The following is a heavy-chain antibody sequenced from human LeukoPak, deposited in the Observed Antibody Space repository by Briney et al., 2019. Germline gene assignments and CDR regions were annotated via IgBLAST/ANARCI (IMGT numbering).Heavy chain of an antibody. Sequence: GGTLRLSCAASGFTFSSYGMHWVRQAPGKGLEWVAFIRYDGSNKYYADSEKGRFTISRANNNNTPHLQMNSMSADAAAEYYSVKGSRDGYNWNYCYYMDVWGRGTAV. J-gene: IGHJ6*03. CDR1: GFTFSSYG. D-gene: IGHD5-24*01. V-gene: IGHV3-30*02. CDR3: VKGSRDGYNWNYCYYMDV. CDR2: IRYDGSNK.